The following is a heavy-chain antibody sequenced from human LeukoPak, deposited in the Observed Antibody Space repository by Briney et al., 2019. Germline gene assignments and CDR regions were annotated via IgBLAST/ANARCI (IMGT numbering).Heavy chain of an antibody. CDR1: GFTFSSYS. CDR3: ARDTYGSGNYYNAPLDY. Sequence: PGGSLRLSCAASGFTFSSYSMYWVRQAPGKGLQWVSSISSSSSYIYYADSVKGRFTISRDNGKNSLYLQMNSLRAEDTAMYYCARDTYGSGNYYNAPLDYWGQGTLVTVSS. J-gene: IGHJ4*02. D-gene: IGHD3-10*01. CDR2: ISSSSSYI. V-gene: IGHV3-21*01.